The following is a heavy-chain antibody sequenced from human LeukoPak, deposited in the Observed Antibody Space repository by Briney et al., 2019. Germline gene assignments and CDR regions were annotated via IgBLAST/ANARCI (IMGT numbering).Heavy chain of an antibody. J-gene: IGHJ5*02. CDR3: ARDERSSGWYNWFDP. CDR1: GFTVSSKY. D-gene: IGHD6-19*01. CDR2: IYGGGST. V-gene: IGHV3-66*01. Sequence: QPGGSLRLSCATSGFTVSSKYMSWVRQAPGKGLEWVSVIYGGGSTLYADSVKGRFIISRDNSKNTLYLQMNSLRAEDTAVYYCARDERSSGWYNWFDPWGQGTLVTV.